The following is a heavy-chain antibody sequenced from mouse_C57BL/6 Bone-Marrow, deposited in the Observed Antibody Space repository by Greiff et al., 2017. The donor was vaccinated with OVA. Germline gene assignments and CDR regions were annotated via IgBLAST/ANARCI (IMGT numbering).Heavy chain of an antibody. CDR1: GYTFTSYG. CDR2: IYPRSGNT. J-gene: IGHJ2*01. Sequence: QVQLQQSGAELARPGASVKLSCKASGYTFTSYGISWVKQRTGQGLEWIGEIYPRSGNTYYNEKFTGKATLTADSSSSTAYMELRSLTSEDSAVYLCARRETGTGYVDYWGQGTTLTVSS. D-gene: IGHD4-1*01. CDR3: ARRETGTGYVDY. V-gene: IGHV1-81*01.